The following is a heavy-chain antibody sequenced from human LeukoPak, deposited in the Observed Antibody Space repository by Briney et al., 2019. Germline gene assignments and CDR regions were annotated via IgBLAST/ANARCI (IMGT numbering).Heavy chain of an antibody. D-gene: IGHD3-22*01. V-gene: IGHV4-61*03. Sequence: SETLSLTCTVSGYSISSGYYWGWIRQPPGKGLEWIGYIYYTESTNYNPSLKSRVTISADTSKNHFSLKLRSVTAADTAVYFGGRGTHFDTSVGKPFDYGGREPRVTVP. CDR3: GRGTHFDTSVGKPFDY. CDR1: GYSISSGYY. CDR2: IYYTEST. J-gene: IGHJ4*02.